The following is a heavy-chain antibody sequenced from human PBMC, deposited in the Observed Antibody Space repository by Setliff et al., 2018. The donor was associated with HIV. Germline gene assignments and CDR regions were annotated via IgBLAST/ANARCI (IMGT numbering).Heavy chain of an antibody. CDR1: GGSISYYY. Sequence: SETLSLTCTVSGGSISYYYWNWIRQPPGKGLEWIGYIYYTWSTTYNPSLKSRVSMSIDTSKNQFSLRLTSVTAADTAVYYCARDPPGHGDSNDYWGQGTLVTVSS. CDR3: ARDPPGHGDSNDY. V-gene: IGHV4-59*01. CDR2: IYYTWST. J-gene: IGHJ4*02. D-gene: IGHD4-17*01.